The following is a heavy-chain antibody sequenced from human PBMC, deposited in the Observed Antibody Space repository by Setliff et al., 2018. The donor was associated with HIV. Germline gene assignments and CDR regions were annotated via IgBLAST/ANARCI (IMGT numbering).Heavy chain of an antibody. V-gene: IGHV1-24*01. J-gene: IGHJ4*02. CDR3: AIDVIGGWLRPMPDY. D-gene: IGHD5-12*01. CDR2: FDPEDGET. Sequence: GASVKVSCKVSGYTLTEVSMHWVRQAHGLDWMGYFDPEDGETVYAQKFQGRVTMTEDTSTGTAYMELSGLGSEDTAVYYCAIDVIGGWLRPMPDYWGPGTLVTVSS. CDR1: GYTLTEVS.